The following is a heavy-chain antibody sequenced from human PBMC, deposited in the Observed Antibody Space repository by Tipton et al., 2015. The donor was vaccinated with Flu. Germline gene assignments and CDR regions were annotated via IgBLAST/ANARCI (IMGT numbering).Heavy chain of an antibody. Sequence: SLRLSCAASGFTFSSYWMSWVRQAPGKGLEWVANIKQDGSEKYNVDSVKGRFTISRDNAKNSLYLQMNSLRAEDTAVYYCARVNYAYYYYYGMDVWGQGTTVTVSS. J-gene: IGHJ6*02. CDR3: ARVNYAYYYYYGMDV. CDR1: GFTFSSYW. CDR2: IKQDGSEK. D-gene: IGHD1-7*01. V-gene: IGHV3-7*01.